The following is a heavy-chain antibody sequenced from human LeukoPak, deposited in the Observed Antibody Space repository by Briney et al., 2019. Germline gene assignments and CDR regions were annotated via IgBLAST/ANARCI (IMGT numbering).Heavy chain of an antibody. CDR1: GDSFSITNW. D-gene: IGHD6-19*01. V-gene: IGHV4-4*02. CDR2: VSQGGDT. Sequence: PSETLSLTCALSGDSFSITNWWSSVRQPPGKGLEWIGEVSQGGDTNYNPSLKSRVTISVDKSNRRFSTNLSPVTAADTAVYYCAKDKWSSGLILLFESWGPGTLVTVSS. J-gene: IGHJ4*02. CDR3: AKDKWSSGLILLFES.